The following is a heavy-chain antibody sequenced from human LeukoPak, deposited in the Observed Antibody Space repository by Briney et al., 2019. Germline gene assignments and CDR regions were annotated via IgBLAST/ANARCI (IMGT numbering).Heavy chain of an antibody. CDR3: ARENSYYDSSGYYFGSGYFDY. V-gene: IGHV4-59*01. J-gene: IGHJ4*02. Sequence: KPSETLSLTCAVYGGSFSGYYWSWIRHPPGKGLEWIGYIYYSGSTNYNPSLQSRVTISVDTSKNQFSLRLSSVTAADPAVYYCARENSYYDSSGYYFGSGYFDYWGQGTLVTVSS. D-gene: IGHD3-22*01. CDR2: IYYSGST. CDR1: GGSFSGYY.